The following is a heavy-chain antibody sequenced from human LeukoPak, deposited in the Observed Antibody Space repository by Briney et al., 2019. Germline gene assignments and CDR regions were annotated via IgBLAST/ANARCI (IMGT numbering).Heavy chain of an antibody. D-gene: IGHD3-10*01. Sequence: EGSLRLSCPASGFTFSSYSMNWVRQPPGKGLEWVSSISSSSSYIYYADSVKGRFTTSRDNAKNSLYLQMNSLRAEDTTVYYCARAPLTYGSGSYYIDYWGQGTLVTVSS. V-gene: IGHV3-21*01. CDR2: ISSSSSYI. CDR1: GFTFSSYS. CDR3: ARAPLTYGSGSYYIDY. J-gene: IGHJ4*02.